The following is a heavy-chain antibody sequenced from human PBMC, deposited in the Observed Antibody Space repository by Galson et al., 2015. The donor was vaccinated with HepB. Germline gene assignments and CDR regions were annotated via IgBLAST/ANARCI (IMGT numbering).Heavy chain of an antibody. J-gene: IGHJ4*02. CDR1: GFTFSFYT. D-gene: IGHD6-6*01. CDR2: ITGNSEST. CDR3: VKDLGRVRHVRGY. V-gene: IGHV3-21*06. Sequence: SLRLSCAASGFTFSFYTMHWVRQAPGRGLEWVSSITGNSESTHYEDSVKGRFTISRDNADNLVYVEMNGLRAEDTAVYYCVKDLGRVRHVRGYWGQGTLVTVSS.